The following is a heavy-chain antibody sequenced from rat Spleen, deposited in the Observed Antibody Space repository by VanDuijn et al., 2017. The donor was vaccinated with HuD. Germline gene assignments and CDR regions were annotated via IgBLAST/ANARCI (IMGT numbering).Heavy chain of an antibody. J-gene: IGHJ2*01. V-gene: IGHV2-13*01. Sequence: QVQLKESGPGLVQPSQTLSLTCTVSGFSLSSYGVIWVRQPPGKGLEWMGVIWGNGNTNYNSALKSRLSISRDTSNSQVFLKMNSLQTEDTATYYCARVGYSSYIRYFDYWGQGVMVTVSS. D-gene: IGHD1-2*01. CDR3: ARVGYSSYIRYFDY. CDR2: IWGNGNT. CDR1: GFSLSSYG.